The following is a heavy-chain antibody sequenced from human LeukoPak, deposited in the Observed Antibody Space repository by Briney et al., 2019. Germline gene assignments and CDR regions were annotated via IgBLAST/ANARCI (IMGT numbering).Heavy chain of an antibody. D-gene: IGHD1-26*01. J-gene: IGHJ3*02. V-gene: IGHV3-23*01. Sequence: GGSLRLSCAASRFIFSKYAMSWVRQAPGKGLEWVSGISGSGGYTSYADSVKGRFTVSRDNSRSTLYLQINNLRAEDTAVYYCAKPDGLESGTSNYAFHIWGQGTMVTVSS. CDR3: AKPDGLESGTSNYAFHI. CDR1: RFIFSKYA. CDR2: ISGSGGYT.